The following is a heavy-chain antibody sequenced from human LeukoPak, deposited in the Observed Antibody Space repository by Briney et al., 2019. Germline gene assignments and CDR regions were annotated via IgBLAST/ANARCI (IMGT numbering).Heavy chain of an antibody. CDR1: GYSISSGYY. D-gene: IGHD3-22*01. V-gene: IGHV4-38-2*02. CDR2: IYYSGST. CDR3: AGQGRISMIVVLIEDAFDI. J-gene: IGHJ3*02. Sequence: SETLSLTCTVSGYSISSGYYWGWIRQPPGKGLEWIGSIYYSGSTYYNPSLKSRVTISVDTSKNQFSLKLSSVTAADTAVYYCAGQGRISMIVVLIEDAFDIWGQGTMVTVSS.